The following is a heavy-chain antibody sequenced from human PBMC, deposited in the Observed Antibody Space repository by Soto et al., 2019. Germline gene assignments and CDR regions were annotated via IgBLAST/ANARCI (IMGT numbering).Heavy chain of an antibody. D-gene: IGHD2-2*02. CDR3: ARDGDCSSTSCYRGYYYYYGMDV. Sequence: ASVKVSCKASGYTFTSYGISWVRQAPGQGLKWMGWISAYNGNTNYAQKLQGRVTMTTDTSTSTAYMELRSLRSDDTAVYYCARDGDCSSTSCYRGYYYYYGMDVWGQGTTVTVSS. CDR2: ISAYNGNT. J-gene: IGHJ6*02. V-gene: IGHV1-18*04. CDR1: GYTFTSYG.